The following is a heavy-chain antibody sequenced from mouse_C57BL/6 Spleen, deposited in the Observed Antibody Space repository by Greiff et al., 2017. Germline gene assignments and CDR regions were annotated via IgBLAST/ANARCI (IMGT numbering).Heavy chain of an antibody. V-gene: IGHV1-72*01. CDR1: GYAFTNYW. CDR3: ARDGYYAMDY. Sequence: VQLQQPGAELVRPGTSVKVSCKASGYAFTNYWMDWVKQRPGRGLEWIGRIDPDSGGTKYNEQFKSKATLTVDKPSSTAYMQLSSLTSEDSAVYYCARDGYYAMDYWGQGTSVTVSS. CDR2: IDPDSGGT. J-gene: IGHJ4*01. D-gene: IGHD2-3*01.